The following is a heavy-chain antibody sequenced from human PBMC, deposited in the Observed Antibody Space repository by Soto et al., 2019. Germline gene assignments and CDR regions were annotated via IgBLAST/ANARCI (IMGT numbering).Heavy chain of an antibody. D-gene: IGHD1-26*01. CDR2: IYYSGST. CDR1: GGSISSSSYY. CDR3: ARPGIEWELLY. V-gene: IGHV4-39*01. Sequence: SETLSLTCTVSGGSISSSSYYWGWIRQPPGKGLEWIGSIYYSGSTYYNPSLKSRVTISVDTSKNQFSLKLSSVTAADTAVYYCARPGIEWELLYWGQGTLVTVSS. J-gene: IGHJ4*02.